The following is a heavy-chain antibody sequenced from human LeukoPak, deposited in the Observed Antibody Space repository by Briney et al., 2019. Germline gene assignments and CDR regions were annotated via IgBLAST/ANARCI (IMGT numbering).Heavy chain of an antibody. D-gene: IGHD2-8*01. V-gene: IGHV4-39*01. Sequence: SETLSLTCTVSGGSISSSSYYWGWIRQPPGKGLEWIGSIYYSGSTCYNPSLKSRVTISVDTSKNQFSLKLSSVTAADTAVYYCARCGDIVLMVYAYFDYWGQGTLVTVSS. CDR3: ARCGDIVLMVYAYFDY. J-gene: IGHJ4*02. CDR2: IYYSGST. CDR1: GGSISSSSYY.